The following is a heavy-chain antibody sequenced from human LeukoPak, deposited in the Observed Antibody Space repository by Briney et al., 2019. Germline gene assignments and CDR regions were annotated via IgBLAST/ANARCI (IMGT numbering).Heavy chain of an antibody. J-gene: IGHJ6*02. CDR2: ISYDGSNK. V-gene: IGHV3-30*18. CDR1: GFTFSSYG. CDR3: AKDYGSGISKYGMDV. D-gene: IGHD3-10*01. Sequence: GGSLRLSCAASGFTFSSYGMHWVRQAPGKGLEWGAVISYDGSNKYYADSVKGRFTISRDNSKNTLYLQMNSLRAEDTAVYYCAKDYGSGISKYGMDVWGQGTTVTVSS.